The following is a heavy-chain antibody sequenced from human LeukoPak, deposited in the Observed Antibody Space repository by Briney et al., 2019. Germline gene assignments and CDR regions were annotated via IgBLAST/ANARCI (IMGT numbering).Heavy chain of an antibody. CDR2: VAGSDGTT. J-gene: IGHJ4*02. CDR1: GFTFSSYA. D-gene: IGHD3-22*01. CDR3: AKDLRSSVYSPIDF. V-gene: IGHV3-23*01. Sequence: GGSLRLSCAASGFTFSSYAMSWVRQAPGKGLEWVSSVAGSDGTTYYTDSVQGRFTISRDNSRDTLYLQMNSLRAEDTAVYYCAKDLRSSVYSPIDFWGQGTLVTVS.